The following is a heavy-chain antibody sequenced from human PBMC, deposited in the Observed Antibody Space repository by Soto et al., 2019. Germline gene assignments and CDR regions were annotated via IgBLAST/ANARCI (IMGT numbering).Heavy chain of an antibody. D-gene: IGHD6-13*01. CDR3: PSDSSNWFDP. V-gene: IGHV4-59*01. CDR2: IYYSGST. Sequence: TLDLTCTVSGESISIYYCSWILQPPGKGLEWIGYIYYSGSTNYNPSLKSRVTISVDTSKNQFSLKLSSVTAADTAVYYCPSDSSNWFDPWGQGTLVTVSS. J-gene: IGHJ5*02. CDR1: GESISIYY.